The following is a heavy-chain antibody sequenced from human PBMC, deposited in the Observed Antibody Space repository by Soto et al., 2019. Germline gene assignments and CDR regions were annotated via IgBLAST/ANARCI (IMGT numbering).Heavy chain of an antibody. CDR2: ISYDGSNK. Sequence: PGGSLRLSCAASGFTFSSYAMHWVRQAPGKGLEWVAVISYDGSNKYYADSVKGRFTISRDNSKNTLYLQMNSLRAEDTAVYYCARGLGQWLVLAAFDIWGQGTMVTVSS. V-gene: IGHV3-30-3*01. J-gene: IGHJ3*02. D-gene: IGHD6-19*01. CDR1: GFTFSSYA. CDR3: ARGLGQWLVLAAFDI.